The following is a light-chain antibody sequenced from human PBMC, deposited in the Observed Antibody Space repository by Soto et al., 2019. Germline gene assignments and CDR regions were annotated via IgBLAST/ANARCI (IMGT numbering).Light chain of an antibody. CDR3: QQYNYWPPIT. Sequence: EIVLTQSPATLSLSPGERATLSCRASQSVSSYLAWCQQRPGQAPRLLIYGASTRAAGIPDRFSGSGSGTDFTLTITRLEPEDSAVYFCQQYNYWPPITFGQGTRLEIK. V-gene: IGKV3-11*01. CDR1: QSVSSY. CDR2: GAS. J-gene: IGKJ5*01.